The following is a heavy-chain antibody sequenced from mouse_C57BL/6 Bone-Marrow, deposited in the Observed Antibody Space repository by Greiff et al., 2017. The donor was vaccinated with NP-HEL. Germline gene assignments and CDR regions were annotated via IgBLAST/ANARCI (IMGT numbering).Heavy chain of an antibody. CDR2: ISNLAYSF. CDR3: ARLNYEYDNAGDY. CDR1: GFTFSDYG. J-gene: IGHJ4*01. D-gene: IGHD2-4*01. Sequence: EVQLVESGGGLVQPGGSLKLSCAASGFTFSDYGMAWVRQAPRKGPEWVAFISNLAYSFYSADTVTGRFPFSRENDKNHLFLEMNSLRSEDTDIDYCARLNYEYDNAGDYWGQGTSVTVSS. V-gene: IGHV5-15*01.